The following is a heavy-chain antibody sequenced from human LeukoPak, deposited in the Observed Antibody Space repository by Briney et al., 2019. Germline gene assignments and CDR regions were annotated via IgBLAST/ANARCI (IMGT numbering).Heavy chain of an antibody. CDR2: ISAYNGNT. D-gene: IGHD6-19*01. CDR1: GYTFTSYG. Sequence: ASVKVSCKASGYTFTSYGISWVRQAPGQGLEWMGWISAYNGNTNYAQKLQGRVTMTTDTSTSTAYMELSSLRSEDTAVYYCARDSSGWYSGYNWFDPWGQGTLVTVSS. J-gene: IGHJ5*02. V-gene: IGHV1-18*01. CDR3: ARDSSGWYSGYNWFDP.